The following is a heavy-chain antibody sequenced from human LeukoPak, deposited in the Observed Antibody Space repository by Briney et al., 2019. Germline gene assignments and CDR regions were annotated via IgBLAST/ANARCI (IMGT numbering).Heavy chain of an antibody. Sequence: SSVKVSCKASGYTFTGYHMHWVRQAPGQGLEWMGWIDPNSGGTNFVQKFQGRVSMTRDTSISTAYMELSRLRSDDTAVYYCAGDTGRDGFSFDYWGQGTLVTVSS. V-gene: IGHV1-2*02. D-gene: IGHD5-24*01. CDR3: AGDTGRDGFSFDY. CDR1: GYTFTGYH. CDR2: IDPNSGGT. J-gene: IGHJ4*02.